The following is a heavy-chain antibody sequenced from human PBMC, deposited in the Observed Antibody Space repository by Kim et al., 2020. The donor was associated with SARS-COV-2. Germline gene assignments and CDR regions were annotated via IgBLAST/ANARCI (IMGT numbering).Heavy chain of an antibody. CDR1: GFSFSDYD. V-gene: IGHV3-30*18. CDR2: ISYDGSDK. CDR3: AKIRWGRRWFLDD. Sequence: GGSLRLSCAASGFSFSDYDMHWVRQAPGKGLEWVAMISYDGSDKYYGDSVKGRFTISRDNSRSTLYLQMSSLRADDTAVYSCAKIRWGRRWFLDDWGQGVLVTVSS. J-gene: IGHJ4*02. D-gene: IGHD2-15*01.